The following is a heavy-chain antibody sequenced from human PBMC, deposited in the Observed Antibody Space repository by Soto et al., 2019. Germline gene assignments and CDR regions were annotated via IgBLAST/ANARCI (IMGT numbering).Heavy chain of an antibody. CDR1: GLTFSAVW. D-gene: IGHD5-18*01. CDR2: IKSKSDGETA. Sequence: GSLRLSCAASGLTFSAVWMTWVRKAAGKGLEWVGRIKSKSDGETADVAAPVKARFTISRDDSKNTVFLEMNSLKSEDTALYYCAITAMINRDSSTSCDYWGRGNQVTVAS. CDR3: AITAMINRDSSTSCDY. J-gene: IGHJ4*02. V-gene: IGHV3-15*01.